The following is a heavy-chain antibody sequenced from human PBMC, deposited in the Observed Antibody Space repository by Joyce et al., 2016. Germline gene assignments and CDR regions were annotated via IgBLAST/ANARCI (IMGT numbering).Heavy chain of an antibody. V-gene: IGHV3-9*01. J-gene: IGHJ6*02. CDR1: GFSFDDYA. CDR2: ISWNGARL. Sequence: EMQLVESGGGLVQPGRSLRLSCGASGFSFDDYAMHWVRQAPGKGLECVSGISWNGARLGYADSVKGRVTISRDNGKKSLYLQMNSLRPEDTALYYCAKDMDCCSTSCYFSYYFHGMDVWGQGTTVTVSS. CDR3: AKDMDCCSTSCYFSYYFHGMDV. D-gene: IGHD2-2*01.